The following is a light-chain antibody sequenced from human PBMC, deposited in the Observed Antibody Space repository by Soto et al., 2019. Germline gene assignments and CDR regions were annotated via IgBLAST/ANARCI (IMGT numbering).Light chain of an antibody. V-gene: IGLV2-8*01. J-gene: IGLJ2*01. CDR1: SSDVGGYND. CDR3: SSYGGSNTVV. Sequence: QAALTQPPSASGSPGQSVTSSCTGSSSDVGGYNDVSWYQQHPGKAPKLMIYEVSKRPSGVPDRLSGSKSGNTASLTVSGLQAEDEADYYCSSYGGSNTVVFGGGTKLTVL. CDR2: EVS.